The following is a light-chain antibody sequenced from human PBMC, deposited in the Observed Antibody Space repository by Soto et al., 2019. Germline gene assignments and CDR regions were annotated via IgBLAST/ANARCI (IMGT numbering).Light chain of an antibody. CDR2: DVT. CDR1: SIDVGGYNS. V-gene: IGLV2-14*01. CDR3: SSFTSSMTNV. Sequence: LTQPASVSGSPGQSITISCTGTSIDVGGYNSVSWYQQHPGKAPKLILYDVTDRPSGVSYRFSGSKSGNTASLTISGLQAADEADYFCSSFTSSMTNVFGSGTKVTVL. J-gene: IGLJ1*01.